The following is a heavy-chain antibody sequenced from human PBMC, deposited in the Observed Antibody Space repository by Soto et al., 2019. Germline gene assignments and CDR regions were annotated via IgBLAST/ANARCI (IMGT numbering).Heavy chain of an antibody. CDR1: GFSLTTRGVG. CDR3: AHRPRGYSYHFDY. V-gene: IGHV2-5*02. J-gene: IGHJ4*02. D-gene: IGHD5-18*01. CDR2: IYWDDDE. Sequence: ITLKESGPTLVKPTQTLTLTCTFSGFSLTTRGVGVGWIRQPPGKALERLALIYWDDDEGYSPSLKSRLTITTDTSKHQMVLTTTTMDPVDTATYYCAHRPRGYSYHFDYRGQGTLVTVSP.